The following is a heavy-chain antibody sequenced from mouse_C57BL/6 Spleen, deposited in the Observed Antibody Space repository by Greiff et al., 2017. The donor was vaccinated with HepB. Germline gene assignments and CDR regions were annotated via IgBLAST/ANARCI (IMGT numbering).Heavy chain of an antibody. D-gene: IGHD2-4*01. J-gene: IGHJ4*01. CDR1: GYSITSGYY. Sequence: EVKLVESGPGLVKPSQSLSLTCSVTGYSITSGYYWNWIRQFPGNKLEWMGYISYDGSNNYNPSLKNRISITRDTSKNQFFLKLNSVTTEDTATYYCAREGSYDYDDAMDYWGQGTSVTVSS. CDR3: AREGSYDYDDAMDY. CDR2: ISYDGSN. V-gene: IGHV3-6*01.